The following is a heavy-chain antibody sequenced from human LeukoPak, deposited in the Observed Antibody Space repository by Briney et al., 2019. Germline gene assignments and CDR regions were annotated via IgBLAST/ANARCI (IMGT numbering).Heavy chain of an antibody. D-gene: IGHD3-22*01. CDR3: ARDQVGYYDSSALDY. V-gene: IGHV4-39*07. CDR1: GGSISSSSYY. Sequence: TASETLSLTCTVSGGSISSSSYYWGWIRQPPGKGLEWIGSIYYSGSTYYNPSLKSRVTISVDTSKNQFSLKLSSVTAADTAVYYCARDQVGYYDSSALDYWGQGTLVTVSS. CDR2: IYYSGST. J-gene: IGHJ4*02.